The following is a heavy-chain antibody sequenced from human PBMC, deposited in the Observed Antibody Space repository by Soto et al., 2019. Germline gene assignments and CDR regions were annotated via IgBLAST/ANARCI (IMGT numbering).Heavy chain of an antibody. CDR3: ATGTAGTILGGGGAPEYIYNMNV. Sequence: QVQVVQSGAEVKKPGSAVTVSCQTSGGTFNTYGISWVRQAPGQGFEWMGGTCPTFGITDYSQNFQDRVTITADETTETSYMGAGNLRTWETGVYYWATGTAGTILGGGGAPEYIYNMNVWGHGTAVTVSS. D-gene: IGHD3-16*01. J-gene: IGHJ6*02. CDR2: TCPTFGIT. CDR1: GGTFNTYG. V-gene: IGHV1-69*01.